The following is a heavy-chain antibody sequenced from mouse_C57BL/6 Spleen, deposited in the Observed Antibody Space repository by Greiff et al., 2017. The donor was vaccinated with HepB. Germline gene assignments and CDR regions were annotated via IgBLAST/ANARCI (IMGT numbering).Heavy chain of an antibody. J-gene: IGHJ4*01. D-gene: IGHD1-1*01. Sequence: EVHLVESGGGLVKPGGSLKLSCAASGFTFSSYAMSWVRQTPEKRLEWVATISDGGSYTYYPDNVKGRFTISRDNAKNNLYLQMSHLKSEDTAMYYCARGDYYGSSPYYYAMDYWGQGTSVTVSS. CDR2: ISDGGSYT. V-gene: IGHV5-4*01. CDR3: ARGDYYGSSPYYYAMDY. CDR1: GFTFSSYA.